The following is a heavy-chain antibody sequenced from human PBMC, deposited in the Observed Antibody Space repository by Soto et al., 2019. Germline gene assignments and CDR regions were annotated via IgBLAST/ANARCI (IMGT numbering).Heavy chain of an antibody. D-gene: IGHD2-21*02. J-gene: IGHJ5*02. V-gene: IGHV3-74*01. CDR3: ARESGDWPLNWFDP. Sequence: GGSLRLSCAASGFNFSNHWMHWVRQRPAEGLVWVSRITSDGESKAYAESVKGRFAISRDNAKNTLYLQMNGLTAEDTAVYYCARESGDWPLNWFDPWGQGTLVTVSS. CDR2: ITSDGESK. CDR1: GFNFSNHW.